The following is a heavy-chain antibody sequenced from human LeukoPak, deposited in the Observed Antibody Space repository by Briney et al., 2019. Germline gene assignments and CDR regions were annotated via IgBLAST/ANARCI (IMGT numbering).Heavy chain of an antibody. CDR2: INHSGST. D-gene: IGHD5-24*01. V-gene: IGHV4-34*01. J-gene: IGHJ4*02. CDR1: GGSFSGYY. CDR3: ARGGRDGYNFYGFYY. Sequence: PSETLSLTCAVYGGSFSGYYWSWIRQPSGKGLEWIGEINHSGSTNYNPSLKSRVTISVDTSKNQFSLKLSSVTAADTAVYYCARGGRDGYNFYGFYYWGQGTLVTVSS.